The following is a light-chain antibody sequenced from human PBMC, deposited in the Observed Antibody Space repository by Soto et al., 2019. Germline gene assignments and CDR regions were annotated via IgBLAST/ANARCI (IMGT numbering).Light chain of an antibody. CDR1: HNINNY. CDR3: QQYYSTPIT. CDR2: AAS. J-gene: IGKJ5*01. Sequence: DIQMTQSPSSLSASVGDRVTITCRASHNINNYLSWYQQKPGKAPKLLIYAASSLQSGVPSKFSGSGSGTDFTLTISSLQAEDVAVYYCQQYYSTPITFGQGTRLEIK. V-gene: IGKV1-39*01.